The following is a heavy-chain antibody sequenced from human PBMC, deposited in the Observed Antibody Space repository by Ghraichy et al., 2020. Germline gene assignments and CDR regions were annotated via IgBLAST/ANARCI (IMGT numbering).Heavy chain of an antibody. CDR3: ARDMIGDYYYYYGMDV. V-gene: IGHV3-48*02. CDR1: GFTFSSYS. D-gene: IGHD3-16*01. Sequence: GESLNISCAASGFTFSSYSMNWVRQAPGKGLEWVSYISSSSSTIYYADSVKGRFTISRDNAKNSLYLQMNSLRDEDTAVYYCARDMIGDYYYYYGMDVWGQGTTVTVSS. CDR2: ISSSSSTI. J-gene: IGHJ6*02.